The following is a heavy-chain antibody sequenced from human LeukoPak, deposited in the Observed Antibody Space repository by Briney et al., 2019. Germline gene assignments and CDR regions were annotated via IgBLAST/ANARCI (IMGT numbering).Heavy chain of an antibody. J-gene: IGHJ6*02. D-gene: IGHD2-8*01. CDR2: IYSGGST. CDR1: GFTFSSST. V-gene: IGHV3-66*01. Sequence: GGSLRLSCAASGFTFSSSTMSWVRQAPGKGLEWVSVIYSGGSTYYADSVKGKFTISRDNSKNTLYLQMNSLRAEDTAVYYCARDLVLSPNGGVWGQGTTVTVSS. CDR3: ARDLVLSPNGGV.